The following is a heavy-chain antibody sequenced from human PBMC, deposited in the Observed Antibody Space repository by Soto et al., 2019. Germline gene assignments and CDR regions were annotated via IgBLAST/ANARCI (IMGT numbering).Heavy chain of an antibody. D-gene: IGHD4-17*01. V-gene: IGHV1-69*06. J-gene: IGHJ3*02. Sequence: QVQLVQSGAEVRKPGSSVKVSCEASGGSFNNYVISWLRQAPGQGLEGMGGIIPNYEAANNAQKFGAQLTITADKATNTAYMELNSLRPEDTATYYCARYWNAGTLYGAFDIWGQGTTVIVS. CDR1: GGSFNNYV. CDR2: IIPNYEAA. CDR3: ARYWNAGTLYGAFDI.